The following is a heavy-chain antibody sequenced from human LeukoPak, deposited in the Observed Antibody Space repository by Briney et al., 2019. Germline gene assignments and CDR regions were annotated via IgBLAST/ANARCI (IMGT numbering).Heavy chain of an antibody. CDR2: IKQDGSEK. D-gene: IGHD2-2*01. CDR3: ARERYCSSTSCYAGEYAFDI. J-gene: IGHJ3*02. CDR1: GFTFSSYW. Sequence: GGSLRLSCAASGFTFSSYWMSWVRQAPGKGLEWVANIKQDGSEKYYVDSVKGRFTISRDNAKNSLYLQMNSLRAEDTAVYYCARERYCSSTSCYAGEYAFDIWGQGTMATVSS. V-gene: IGHV3-7*03.